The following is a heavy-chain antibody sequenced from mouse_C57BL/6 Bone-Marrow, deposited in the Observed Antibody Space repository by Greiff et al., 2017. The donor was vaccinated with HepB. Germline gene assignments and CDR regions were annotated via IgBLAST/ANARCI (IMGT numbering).Heavy chain of an antibody. CDR3: ARVELYYAMDY. Sequence: EVKLVESGGGLVKPGGSLKLSCAASGFTFSSYAMSWVRQTPEKRLEWVATISDGGSYTYYPDNVKGRFTLSRDNAKNNLYLQMSHLKSEDTAMYYCARVELYYAMDYWGQGTSVTVSS. CDR1: GFTFSSYA. J-gene: IGHJ4*01. V-gene: IGHV5-4*03. CDR2: ISDGGSYT.